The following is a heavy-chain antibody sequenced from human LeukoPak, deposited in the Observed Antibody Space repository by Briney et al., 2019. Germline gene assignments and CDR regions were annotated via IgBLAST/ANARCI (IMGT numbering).Heavy chain of an antibody. CDR2: ISAYNGNT. Sequence: ASVKVSCKASGYTFTGYGISWVRQAPGQGLEWMGWISAYNGNTNYAQKLQGRVTMTTDTATSTAYMELSSLRSEDTAVYYCARRGASAGPPYSSSSFFDYWGQGTLVTVSS. D-gene: IGHD6-6*01. CDR3: ARRGASAGPPYSSSSFFDY. J-gene: IGHJ4*02. V-gene: IGHV1-18*01. CDR1: GYTFTGYG.